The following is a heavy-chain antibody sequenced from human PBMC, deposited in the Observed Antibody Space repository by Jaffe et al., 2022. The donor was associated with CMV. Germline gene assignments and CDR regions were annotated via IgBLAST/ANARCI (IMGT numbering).Heavy chain of an antibody. CDR1: GGSISSYY. D-gene: IGHD6-6*01. J-gene: IGHJ2*01. V-gene: IGHV4-59*08. CDR2: IYDGGSA. Sequence: QVQLQESGPGLVKPSETLSLTCTVSGGSISSYYWNWIRQAPGKGLELVGYIYDGGSARYNPSLKSRVTISLDTSKNEFSLRLTSVTAADTAVYYCARQGDYHSSPVWHENWYFDLWGRGTLVTVSS. CDR3: ARQGDYHSSPVWHENWYFDL.